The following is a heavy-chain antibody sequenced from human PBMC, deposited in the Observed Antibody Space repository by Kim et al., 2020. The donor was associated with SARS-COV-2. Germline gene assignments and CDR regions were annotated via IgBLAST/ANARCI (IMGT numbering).Heavy chain of an antibody. CDR2: IYYSGST. CDR1: GGSISSSSYY. D-gene: IGHD6-13*01. CDR3: ARHVYLYSSNFDY. V-gene: IGHV4-39*01. Sequence: SETLSLTCTVSGGSISSSSYYWGWIRQPPGKGLEWIGSIYYSGSTYYNPSLKSRVTISVDTSKNQFSLKLSSVTAADTAVYYCARHVYLYSSNFDYWGQGTLVTVSS. J-gene: IGHJ4*02.